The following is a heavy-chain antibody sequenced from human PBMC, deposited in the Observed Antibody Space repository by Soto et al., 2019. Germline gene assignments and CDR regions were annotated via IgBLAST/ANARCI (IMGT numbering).Heavy chain of an antibody. V-gene: IGHV4-38-2*01. J-gene: IGHJ6*02. CDR3: ARLDYGGYYYYGMDV. Sequence: SETLSLTCAVSGFSISSGYFWAWIRQPPGKGLEWIGTTYHSGDTYYNPSLKSRVTISVDTSKNQFSLKLSSVTAADTAVYYCARLDYGGYYYYGMDVWGQGTTVTVSS. CDR2: TYHSGDT. CDR1: GFSISSGYF. D-gene: IGHD4-17*01.